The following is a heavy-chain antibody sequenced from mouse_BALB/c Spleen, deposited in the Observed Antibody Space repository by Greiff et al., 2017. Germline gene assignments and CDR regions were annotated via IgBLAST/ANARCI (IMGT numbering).Heavy chain of an antibody. V-gene: IGHV2-9*02. CDR1: GFSLTSYG. D-gene: IGHD4-1*01. CDR2: IWAGGST. J-gene: IGHJ4*01. CDR3: ASQLTGRWMDY. Sequence: VKLVESGPGLVAPSQSLSITCTVSGFSLTSYGVHWVRQPPGKGLEWLGVIWAGGSTNYNSALMSRLSISKDNSKSQVFLKMNSLQTDDTAMYYCASQLTGRWMDYWGQGTSVTVSS.